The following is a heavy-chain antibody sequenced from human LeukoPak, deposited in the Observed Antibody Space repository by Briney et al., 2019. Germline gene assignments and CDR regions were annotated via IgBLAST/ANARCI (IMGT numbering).Heavy chain of an antibody. D-gene: IGHD3-22*01. CDR2: IYYSGST. Sequence: PSETLSLTCTVSGGSINSYYWSWIRQPPGKGLEWIGYIYYSGSTSYNPSLKSRVTISVDTSKNQFSLKLSSVTAADTAVYYCARPTYYYDSSGYSDAFDIWGQGTMVTVSS. J-gene: IGHJ3*02. CDR1: GGSINSYY. V-gene: IGHV4-59*08. CDR3: ARPTYYYDSSGYSDAFDI.